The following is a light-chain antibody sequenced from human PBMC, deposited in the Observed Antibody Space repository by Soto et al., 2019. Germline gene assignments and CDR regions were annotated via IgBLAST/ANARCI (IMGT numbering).Light chain of an antibody. CDR2: EVS. V-gene: IGLV2-14*01. CDR3: SSYTSSSTPGVV. J-gene: IGLJ2*01. CDR1: SSDVGGYNY. Sequence: QSALTQPASVSGSPGQSITISGTGTSSDVGGYNYVSWYQQHPGKAPKLMIYEVSNRPSWVSNRFSGSKSGNTASLTISGLQAEDEADYYCSSYTSSSTPGVVFGGGTKVTVL.